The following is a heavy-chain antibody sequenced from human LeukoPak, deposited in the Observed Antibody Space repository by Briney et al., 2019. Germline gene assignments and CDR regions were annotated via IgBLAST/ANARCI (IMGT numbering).Heavy chain of an antibody. V-gene: IGHV6-1*01. J-gene: IGHJ4*02. D-gene: IGHD2-21*02. CDR3: ARSDGYIDY. CDR1: GDGVSSSSAA. Sequence: SQTLSLTCAISGDGVSSSSAAWNWIRLSPSRGLEWLGRTYYRSKWYNDYAVVVRSRITINPDTSKNQFSLQLSSVTPEDTAVYYCARSDGYIDYWGQGTLVTVSS. CDR2: TYYRSKWYN.